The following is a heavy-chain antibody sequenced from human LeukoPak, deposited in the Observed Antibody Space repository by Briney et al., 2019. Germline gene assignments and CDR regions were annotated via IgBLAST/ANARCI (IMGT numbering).Heavy chain of an antibody. Sequence: SETLSLTCTVSGGSLSSYYWSWIRQPPGKGLEWIGEINHSGSTNYNPSLKSRVTISVDTSKNQFSLKLSSVTAADTAVYYCARGYSGYGLWGQGTLVTVSS. D-gene: IGHD5-12*01. CDR2: INHSGST. V-gene: IGHV4-34*01. CDR3: ARGYSGYGL. CDR1: GGSLSSYY. J-gene: IGHJ4*02.